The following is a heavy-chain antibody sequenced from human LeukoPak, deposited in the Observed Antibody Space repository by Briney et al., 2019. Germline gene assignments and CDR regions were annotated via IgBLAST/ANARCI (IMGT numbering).Heavy chain of an antibody. CDR2: VSYFGTT. Sequence: SETLSLTCTVSGDSISNTADWSGWLRQSPGKGLEWIGSVSYFGTTSYSPSLKSRVTMSIDTSKKQFSLQLSSVTAADTAVYYCTTSGGWYRFEYWGQGTLVTVSS. J-gene: IGHJ4*02. CDR1: GDSISNTADW. D-gene: IGHD3-10*01. CDR3: TTSGGWYRFEY. V-gene: IGHV4-39*01.